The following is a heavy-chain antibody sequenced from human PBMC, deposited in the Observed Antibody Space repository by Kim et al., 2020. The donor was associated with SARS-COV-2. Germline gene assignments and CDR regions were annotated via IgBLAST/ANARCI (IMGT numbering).Heavy chain of an antibody. V-gene: IGHV3-30*18. CDR2: ISYDGSNK. D-gene: IGHD3-22*01. CDR1: GFTFSSYG. J-gene: IGHJ6*02. Sequence: GGSLRLSCAASGFTFSSYGMHWVRQAPGKGLEWVAVISYDGSNKYYADSVKGRFTISRDNSKNTLDLQMNSLRAEDTAVYYCAKVLYYYYYDSVEAREWYYYGMDVWGQGTTVTVSS. CDR3: AKVLYYYYYDSVEAREWYYYGMDV.